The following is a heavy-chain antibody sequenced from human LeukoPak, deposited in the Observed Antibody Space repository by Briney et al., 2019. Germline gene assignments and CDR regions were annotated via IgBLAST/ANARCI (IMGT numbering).Heavy chain of an antibody. V-gene: IGHV4-34*01. CDR1: GGSFSGYY. Sequence: SETLSLTCAVYGGSFSGYYWSWIRQPPGKGLEWIGEINHSGSTNYSPSLKSRVTISVDTSKNQFSLKLSSVTAADTAVYYCASSQDYYYYYMDVWGKGTTVTVSS. CDR3: ASSQDYYYYYMDV. CDR2: INHSGST. J-gene: IGHJ6*03.